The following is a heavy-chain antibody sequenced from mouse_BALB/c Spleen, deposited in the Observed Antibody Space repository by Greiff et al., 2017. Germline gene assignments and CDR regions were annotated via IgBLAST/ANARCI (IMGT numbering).Heavy chain of an antibody. J-gene: IGHJ2*01. D-gene: IGHD4-1*01. CDR1: GFSLTSYG. CDR3: ARDLWEGDYFDY. V-gene: IGHV2-9*02. Sequence: VKVEESGPGLVAPSQSLSITCTVSGFSLTSYGVHWVRQPPGKGLEWLGVIWAGGSTNYNSALMSRLSISKDNSKSQVFLKMNSLQTDDTAMYYCARDLWEGDYFDYWGQGTTLTVSS. CDR2: IWAGGST.